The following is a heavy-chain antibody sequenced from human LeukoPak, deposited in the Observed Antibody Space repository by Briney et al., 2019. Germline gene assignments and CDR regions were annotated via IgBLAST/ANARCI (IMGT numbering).Heavy chain of an antibody. V-gene: IGHV3-23*01. J-gene: IGHJ4*02. CDR3: AKGAFRPTPYYFDY. Sequence: GGALRLSCAASGFTFSSYAMSWVPQAPGKGLKWVSAISGSGGSTYYADSVKGRFTISRDNSKNTLYLQMNSLRAEDTAVYYCAKGAFRPTPYYFDYWGQGTLVTVSS. CDR2: ISGSGGST. CDR1: GFTFSSYA.